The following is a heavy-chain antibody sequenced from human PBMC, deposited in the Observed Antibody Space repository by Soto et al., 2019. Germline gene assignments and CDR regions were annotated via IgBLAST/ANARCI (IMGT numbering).Heavy chain of an antibody. V-gene: IGHV1-2*02. D-gene: IGHD2-15*01. CDR2: VDPITEGT. Sequence: ASVKVSCKXSGYNLGAYYTYWVRQAPGRGLAWVGMVDPITEGTDYDESLRGRVTMTRDASINTAYMELMRRRSNDTAIYSCARGRDATHHFSSPPQMDVWGQGAQVTVAS. J-gene: IGHJ1*01. CDR3: ARGRDATHHFSSPPQMDV. CDR1: GYNLGAYY.